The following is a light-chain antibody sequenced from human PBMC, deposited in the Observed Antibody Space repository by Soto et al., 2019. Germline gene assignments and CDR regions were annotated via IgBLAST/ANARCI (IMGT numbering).Light chain of an antibody. CDR2: AAS. J-gene: IGKJ2*01. CDR3: QQYVGSPPPYT. CDR1: QSVSSSS. Sequence: EIVLTQSPGTLSLSPGERATLSCRASQSVSSSSLAWYQQKPGQAPRLLIYAASNRASGIPGRFSGSGSGTAFTLTISRLEPDDFAVYYCQQYVGSPPPYTFGQGTKLEIK. V-gene: IGKV3-20*01.